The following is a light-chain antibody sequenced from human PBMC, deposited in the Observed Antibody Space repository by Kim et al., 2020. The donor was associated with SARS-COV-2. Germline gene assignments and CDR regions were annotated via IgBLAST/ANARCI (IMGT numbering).Light chain of an antibody. V-gene: IGLV4-69*01. CDR3: QSWGV. J-gene: IGLJ3*02. CDR2: VNNDGSH. Sequence: SLGAAVKLPGTRDRGHSGNAVAWHRQQPEKGARYVMKVNNDGSHGKGDGIPDRCSGAGSGGGRYLSICSRQSVEEADYYCQSWGVFGGGTKLTVL. CDR1: RGHSGNA.